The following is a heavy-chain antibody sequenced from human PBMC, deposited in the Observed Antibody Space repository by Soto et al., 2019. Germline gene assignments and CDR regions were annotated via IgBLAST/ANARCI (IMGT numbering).Heavy chain of an antibody. V-gene: IGHV4-34*01. CDR2: INHSGST. D-gene: IGHD3-3*01. Sequence: QVQLQQWGAGLLKPSETLSLTCAVYGGSFSGYYWSWIRQPPGKGLEWIGEINHSGSTNYNPSLKSRVTISVDTSKNQFSLKLSSVTAADTAVYYCARGQESYDFWSGYYHYFDYWGQGTLVTVSS. J-gene: IGHJ4*02. CDR3: ARGQESYDFWSGYYHYFDY. CDR1: GGSFSGYY.